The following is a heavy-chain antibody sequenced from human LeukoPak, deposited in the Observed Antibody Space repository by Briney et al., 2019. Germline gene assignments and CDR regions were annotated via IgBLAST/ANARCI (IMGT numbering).Heavy chain of an antibody. CDR3: ASHCGTTDCYGYYAMDV. CDR1: GDSISRYY. V-gene: IGHV4-59*08. D-gene: IGHD2-21*01. Sequence: PSETLSLTCIISGDSISRYYWSWIRQPPGKGLEWIGYVYNSGSTDYNPSLKSRLTISADMSKNLFSLKLRSVTAADTAVYYCASHCGTTDCYGYYAMDVWGQGTTVIV. CDR2: VYNSGST. J-gene: IGHJ6*02.